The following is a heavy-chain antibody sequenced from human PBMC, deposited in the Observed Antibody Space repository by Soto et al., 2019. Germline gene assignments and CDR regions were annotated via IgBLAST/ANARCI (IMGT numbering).Heavy chain of an antibody. V-gene: IGHV1-69*02. D-gene: IGHD2-15*01. CDR2: IIPILGIA. CDR3: AGGGSGRCWFCLQQ. Sequence: GASVKVSCKASGGTFSSYTISWVRQAPGQGLEWMGRIIPILGIANYAQKFQGRVTITADKSTSTAYMELSSLRSEDTAVYYCAGGGSGRCWFCLQQWGQGILVTVSS. J-gene: IGHJ1*01. CDR1: GGTFSSYT.